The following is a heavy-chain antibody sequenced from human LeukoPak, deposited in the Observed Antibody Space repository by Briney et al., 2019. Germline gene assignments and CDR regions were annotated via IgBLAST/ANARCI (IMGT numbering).Heavy chain of an antibody. D-gene: IGHD6-19*01. CDR1: GFTFSSYT. V-gene: IGHV3-21*01. CDR2: ISSGSNYI. Sequence: GGSLRLSCAASGFTFSSYTMNWVRQAPGKGLEWVSSISSGSNYIYYTDSVKGRFTISRDNAKNSLYLQMNSLRAEDTAVYYRARDSSGWRLFDYWGQGTLVTVSS. CDR3: ARDSSGWRLFDY. J-gene: IGHJ4*02.